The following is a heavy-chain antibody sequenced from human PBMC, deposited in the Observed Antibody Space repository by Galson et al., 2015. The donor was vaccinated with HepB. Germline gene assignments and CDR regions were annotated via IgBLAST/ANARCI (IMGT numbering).Heavy chain of an antibody. V-gene: IGHV5-51*01. CDR1: GYIFTSYW. Sequence: QSGAEVKKPGESLKISCKGSGYIFTSYWIGWVRQMPGKGLEWMGIIYPGDSDTRYSPSFQGQVTISADKSTTTTYLQWSGLQASDTAIYYCARQDGWVSPGLRGFDVWGQGTLVTVSS. CDR3: ARQDGWVSPGLRGFDV. J-gene: IGHJ3*01. D-gene: IGHD1-14*01. CDR2: IYPGDSDT.